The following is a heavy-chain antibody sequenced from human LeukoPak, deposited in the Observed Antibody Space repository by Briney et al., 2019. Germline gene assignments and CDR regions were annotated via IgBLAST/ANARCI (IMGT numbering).Heavy chain of an antibody. D-gene: IGHD1-26*01. CDR1: GYTFTGYY. Sequence: ASVKVSCKASGYTFTGYYMHWVRQAPGQGLEWMGWINPNSGGTNYAQKFQGWVTMTRDTSISTAYMELSRLRSDDTAVYYCAKDLRELHLAADYWGQGTLVTVSS. CDR3: AKDLRELHLAADY. V-gene: IGHV1-2*04. CDR2: INPNSGGT. J-gene: IGHJ4*02.